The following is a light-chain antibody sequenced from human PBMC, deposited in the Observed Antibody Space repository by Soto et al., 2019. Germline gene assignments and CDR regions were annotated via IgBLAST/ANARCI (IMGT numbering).Light chain of an antibody. CDR1: QSVGSIY. CDR2: GAS. Sequence: IVLTQSPGTLSLSAGVRATLSCRASQSVGSIYLAWYQQKPGQAPRLLIHGASSRATGIPDRFSGSGSGTDFTLTISRLEPEDFAVYYCQQYGSPFGQGTKVDIK. J-gene: IGKJ1*01. CDR3: QQYGSP. V-gene: IGKV3-20*01.